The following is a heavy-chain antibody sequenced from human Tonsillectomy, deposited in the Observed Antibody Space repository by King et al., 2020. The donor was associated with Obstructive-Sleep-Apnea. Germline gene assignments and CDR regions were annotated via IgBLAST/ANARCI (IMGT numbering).Heavy chain of an antibody. CDR1: GFTFSKYG. V-gene: IGHV3-33*06. J-gene: IGHJ4*02. D-gene: IGHD3-22*01. Sequence: VQLVESGGGVVQPGRSLRLSCAASGFTFSKYGMHWVRQAPGKGLEWVAVIWYDGSIEYYADSVKGRFTISRDNSKNTLFLQMSGLTAEDTAVYYCGKPVVLYYDGRAMYYWGQGTLVTVSS. CDR3: GKPVVLYYDGRAMYY. CDR2: IWYDGSIE.